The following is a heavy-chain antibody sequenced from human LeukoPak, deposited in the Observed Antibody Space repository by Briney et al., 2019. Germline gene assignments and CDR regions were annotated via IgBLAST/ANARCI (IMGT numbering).Heavy chain of an antibody. CDR3: ARDGCSSTSCYDS. V-gene: IGHV3-33*01. D-gene: IGHD2-2*01. Sequence: GGSLRLSCAVSGFTFSSYGMQWVRQAPGKGLEWVAVIWYDGSNKYYADSVKGRFTISRDNSKNTLYLQMNSLRAEDTAVYYCARDGCSSTSCYDSWGQGTLVTVSS. J-gene: IGHJ4*02. CDR2: IWYDGSNK. CDR1: GFTFSSYG.